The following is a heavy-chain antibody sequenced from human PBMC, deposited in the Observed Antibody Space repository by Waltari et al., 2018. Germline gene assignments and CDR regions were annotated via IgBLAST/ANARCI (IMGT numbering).Heavy chain of an antibody. D-gene: IGHD4-17*01. J-gene: IGHJ6*02. Sequence: EVQLLESGGGLVQPGGSLRLSCAASGFTFSSYAMSWVRQAPGKGLEWVSAISGSGGSTYYADSVKGRFTISRDNSKNTLYLQMSSLRAEDTAVYYCAKGDYGDYSGYYGMDVWGQGTTVTVSS. CDR2: ISGSGGST. V-gene: IGHV3-23*01. CDR1: GFTFSSYA. CDR3: AKGDYGDYSGYYGMDV.